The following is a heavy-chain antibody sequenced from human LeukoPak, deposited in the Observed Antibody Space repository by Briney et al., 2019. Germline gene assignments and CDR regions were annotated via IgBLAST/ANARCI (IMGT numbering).Heavy chain of an antibody. CDR1: GYTFTSNY. D-gene: IGHD6-6*01. CDR3: ARVYSSSSPYYYYYMDV. J-gene: IGHJ6*03. CDR2: ISPSGGST. V-gene: IGHV1-46*01. Sequence: ASVKVSCKAFGYTFTSNYMHWVRQAPGQGPEWMGVISPSGGSTTYAQKFQGRVTITADKSTSTAYMELSSLRSEDTAVYYRARVYSSSSPYYYYYMDVWGKGTTVTVSS.